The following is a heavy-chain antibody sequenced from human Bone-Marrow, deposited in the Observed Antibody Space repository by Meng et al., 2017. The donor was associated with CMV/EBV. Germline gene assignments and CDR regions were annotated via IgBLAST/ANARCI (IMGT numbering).Heavy chain of an antibody. CDR1: GFTFSNYA. Sequence: GESLKISCAASGFTFSNYAMSWVRQAPGKGLEWVSVIYSGGYSTYYADSVKGRFTISRDNSKNTLYLQMNSLRAEDTAVYYCAKDRAPILNYYGMDVWGQGTTVTVSS. V-gene: IGHV3-23*03. D-gene: IGHD3-3*01. CDR2: IYSGGYST. CDR3: AKDRAPILNYYGMDV. J-gene: IGHJ6*02.